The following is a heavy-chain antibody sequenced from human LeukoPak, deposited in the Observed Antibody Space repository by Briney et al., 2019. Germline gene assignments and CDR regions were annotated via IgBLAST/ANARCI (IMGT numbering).Heavy chain of an antibody. CDR1: GFTFSSHD. V-gene: IGHV3-30*03. CDR3: ARNPPRESWFDP. J-gene: IGHJ5*02. CDR2: ISYDGGKK. D-gene: IGHD3-10*01. Sequence: PGRSLRLSCAASGFTFSSHDMHWVRQAPGKGLEWVAIISYDGGKKDYADSVKGRFTISRDNSKNWLYLQMNSLRPDDTAVYYCARNPPRESWFDPWGQGTLVTVSS.